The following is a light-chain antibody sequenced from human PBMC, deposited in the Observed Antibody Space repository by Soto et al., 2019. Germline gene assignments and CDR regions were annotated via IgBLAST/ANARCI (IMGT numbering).Light chain of an antibody. Sequence: QSVLTQPPSVSGAPGQTVTISCTGSSSNIGAGYDVHWYQQLPGRAPKLIIYGNSNRPSGVPDRFSGSKSGTSASLAITGLQAEDEADYYCLSFASSMSVVFGGGTKLTVL. CDR1: SSNIGAGYD. J-gene: IGLJ2*01. V-gene: IGLV1-40*01. CDR2: GNS. CDR3: LSFASSMSVV.